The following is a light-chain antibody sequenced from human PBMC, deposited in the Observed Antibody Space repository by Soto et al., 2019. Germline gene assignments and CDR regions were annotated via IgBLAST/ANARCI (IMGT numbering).Light chain of an antibody. CDR2: DKN. CDR1: SSNVGSNY. CDR3: GAWDHSLNVGV. J-gene: IGLJ3*02. Sequence: QSVLTQPPSVSAAPGQKVIISCSGSSSNVGSNYVSWYQQLPGKAPKLLIYDKNERPSGISDRFSASKSGTSATLGITGLQPGDEADYYCGAWDHSLNVGVFGGGTKLTVL. V-gene: IGLV1-51*01.